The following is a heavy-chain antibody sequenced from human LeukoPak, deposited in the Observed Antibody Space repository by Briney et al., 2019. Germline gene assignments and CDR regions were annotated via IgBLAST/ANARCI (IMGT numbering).Heavy chain of an antibody. CDR3: ARDDSDYGDYARFDP. CDR2: IYHSGST. Sequence: SEILSLTCAVSGYSISSGYYWGWIRQPPGKGLEWIGSIYHSGSTYYNPSLKSRVTISVDTSKNQFSLKLSSVTAADTAVYYCARDDSDYGDYARFDPWGQGTLVTVSS. CDR1: GYSISSGYY. J-gene: IGHJ5*02. D-gene: IGHD4-17*01. V-gene: IGHV4-38-2*02.